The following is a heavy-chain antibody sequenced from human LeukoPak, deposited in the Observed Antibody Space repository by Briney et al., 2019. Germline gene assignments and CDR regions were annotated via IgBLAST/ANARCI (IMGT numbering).Heavy chain of an antibody. CDR3: AKTRPLDSSSWSHGDY. J-gene: IGHJ4*02. D-gene: IGHD6-13*01. V-gene: IGHV3-23*01. Sequence: AGGSLRLSCAASGFTFSSYWMSWVRQAPGKGLEWVSAISGSGDSTYYGDSVKGRFTISRDNSKNTLYLQMNSLRAEDTAVYYCAKTRPLDSSSWSHGDYWGQGTLVTVSS. CDR2: ISGSGDST. CDR1: GFTFSSYW.